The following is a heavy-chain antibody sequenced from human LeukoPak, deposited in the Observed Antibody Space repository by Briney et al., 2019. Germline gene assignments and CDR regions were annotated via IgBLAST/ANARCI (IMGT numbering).Heavy chain of an antibody. CDR1: GGSISSSNW. CDR3: ARWADCSSTSCYIGAWFDP. Sequence: SETLSLTCAVSGGSISSSNWWSWVRQPPGKGLEWIGEIYHSGSTNYNPSLKSRVTISVDTSKDQFSLKLSSVTAADTAVYYCARWADCSSTSCYIGAWFDPWGQGTLVTVSS. J-gene: IGHJ5*02. CDR2: IYHSGST. V-gene: IGHV4-4*02. D-gene: IGHD2-2*02.